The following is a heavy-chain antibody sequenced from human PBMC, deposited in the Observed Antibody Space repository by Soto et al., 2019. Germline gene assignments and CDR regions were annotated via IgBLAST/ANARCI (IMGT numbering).Heavy chain of an antibody. Sequence: PSETLSLTCTVSGGSISSYYWSWIRQPPGKGLEWIGYIYYSGRTNYNPSLKSRVTISVDTSKNQFSLKLSSVTAADTAVYYCARGYCSSTICYIWDNWFDPWGQGTLVTVPS. J-gene: IGHJ5*02. V-gene: IGHV4-59*01. CDR2: IYYSGRT. CDR1: GGSISSYY. D-gene: IGHD2-2*02. CDR3: ARGYCSSTICYIWDNWFDP.